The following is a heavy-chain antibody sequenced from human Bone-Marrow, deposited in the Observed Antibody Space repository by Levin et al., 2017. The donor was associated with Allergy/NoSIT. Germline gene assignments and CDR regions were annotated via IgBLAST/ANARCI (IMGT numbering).Heavy chain of an antibody. D-gene: IGHD6-19*01. J-gene: IGHJ5*02. V-gene: IGHV3-23*01. CDR1: GFTFGSYA. Sequence: GGSLRLSCAASGFTFGSYAMSWVRQAPGKGLEWVSAISGSGGSTYHADSVKGRFTTSRDNSKNPLYLQMNSLRAEDTAVYYCAKLVPVALAAHRGWFDPWGQGTLVTVSS. CDR2: ISGSGGST. CDR3: AKLVPVALAAHRGWFDP.